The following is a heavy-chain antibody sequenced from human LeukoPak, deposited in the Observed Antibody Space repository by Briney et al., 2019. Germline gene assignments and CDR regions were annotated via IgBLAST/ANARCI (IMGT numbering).Heavy chain of an antibody. J-gene: IGHJ4*02. V-gene: IGHV3-23*01. CDR3: AKDSEHYSGSGSLDY. CDR2: TNNRGDST. CDR1: GFTFSSYA. Sequence: GGSLRLSCAASGFTFSSYAMTWVRQAPGKGLEWVSATNNRGDSTYYKDSVKGRFTISRDDSKNTLFLQMNSLRAEDTAVYYCAKDSEHYSGSGSLDYWGQGTLVTVSS. D-gene: IGHD3-10*01.